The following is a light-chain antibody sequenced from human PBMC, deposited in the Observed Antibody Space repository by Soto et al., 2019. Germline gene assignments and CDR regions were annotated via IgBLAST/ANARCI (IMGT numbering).Light chain of an antibody. CDR1: QRVSKS. J-gene: IGKJ3*01. V-gene: IGKV3-11*01. CDR3: QQGNTGPIFT. Sequence: EIVLTQSPATLSLSPGERATLSCRASQRVSKSLAWYQQKPGQAPKLLIYTTSNRATGIPARFSGSGSRTDFTVTISSLEPEDFAVYYCQQGNTGPIFTFGHGTKVDIK. CDR2: TTS.